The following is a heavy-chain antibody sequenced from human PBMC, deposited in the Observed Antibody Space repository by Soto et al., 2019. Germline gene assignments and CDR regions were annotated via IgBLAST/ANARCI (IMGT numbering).Heavy chain of an antibody. CDR2: IGTAGDT. J-gene: IGHJ4*02. CDR3: ARGTLTSPEFDY. V-gene: IGHV3-13*01. Sequence: GGSPRLSCAASGFTFSSYDMHWVRQATGKGLEWVSAIGTAGDTYYPGSVKGRFTISRENAKNSLYLQMNSLRAEDTAVYYCARGTLTSPEFDYWGQGTLVTVSS. D-gene: IGHD3-3*01. CDR1: GFTFSSYD.